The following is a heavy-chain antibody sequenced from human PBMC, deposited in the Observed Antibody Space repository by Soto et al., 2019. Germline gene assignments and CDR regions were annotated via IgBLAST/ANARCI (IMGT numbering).Heavy chain of an antibody. V-gene: IGHV1-69*01. Sequence: QVQLVQSGAEVKKPGSSVKVSCKASGGTFSSYAISWVRQAPGQGLEWMGGIIPIFGTANYAQKFQGRVTITADESTSTAYMELSSLRSEDTAVYYCARNSLYYDYVWRSYRRDYNWFDPWGQGTLVTVSS. CDR2: IIPIFGTA. CDR3: ARNSLYYDYVWRSYRRDYNWFDP. CDR1: GGTFSSYA. J-gene: IGHJ5*02. D-gene: IGHD3-16*02.